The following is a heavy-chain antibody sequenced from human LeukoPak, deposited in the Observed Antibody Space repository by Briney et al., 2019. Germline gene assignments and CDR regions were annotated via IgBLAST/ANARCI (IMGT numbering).Heavy chain of an antibody. V-gene: IGHV3-21*01. D-gene: IGHD3-16*01. J-gene: IGHJ4*02. Sequence: GGSLRLSCAASGFTFSTFSMNWVRQAPGKGLEWVSSISYSGSYIYYADSVKGRFTISRDNDKNSLYLQMTSLRADDTAVYYCARDRVLHYFDYWGQGALVTVSS. CDR1: GFTFSTFS. CDR3: ARDRVLHYFDY. CDR2: ISYSGSYI.